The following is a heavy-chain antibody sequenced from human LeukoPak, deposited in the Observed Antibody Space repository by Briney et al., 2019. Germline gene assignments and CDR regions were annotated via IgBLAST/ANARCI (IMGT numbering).Heavy chain of an antibody. D-gene: IGHD4-23*01. J-gene: IGHJ4*02. CDR2: INPNSGGT. CDR3: ARDTGPYGGTLDY. CDR1: GYTFTGYY. V-gene: IGHV1-2*02. Sequence: AASVKVSCKASGYTFTGYYMHWVRQAPGQGLEWMGWINPNSGGTNYAQKFQGRVTMTRDTSISTACMELSRLRSDDTAVYYCARDTGPYGGTLDYWGQGTLVTVSS.